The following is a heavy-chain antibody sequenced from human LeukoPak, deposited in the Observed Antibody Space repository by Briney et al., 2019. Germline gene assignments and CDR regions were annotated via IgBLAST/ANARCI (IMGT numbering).Heavy chain of an antibody. CDR2: LDPDGFT. CDR1: RFTVSINY. J-gene: IGHJ3*01. Sequence: GGSLRLSCVGSRFTVSINYMSWVRQAPGKGLEWVSFLDPDGFTSYADSVKGRFTISRDSSKNTLYLQLTTLRAEDTAIYYCTKGTFDHWGQGTFVTVSS. CDR3: TKGTFDH. V-gene: IGHV3-53*01.